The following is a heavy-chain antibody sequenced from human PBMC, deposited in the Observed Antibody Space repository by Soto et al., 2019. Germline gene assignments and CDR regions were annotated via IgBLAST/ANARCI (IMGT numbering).Heavy chain of an antibody. V-gene: IGHV3-48*03. D-gene: IGHD4-17*01. CDR1: GFTFSNYE. Sequence: PGGSLRLSCVASGFTFSNYEMNWVRQAPGKGLEWVSHISSGGTSIYYADSVKGRFTISRDNAWSSLYLQMNSLRDDDTAVYYSARDNYGDVYDYWGQGTLVTVSS. CDR3: ARDNYGDVYDY. J-gene: IGHJ4*02. CDR2: ISSGGTSI.